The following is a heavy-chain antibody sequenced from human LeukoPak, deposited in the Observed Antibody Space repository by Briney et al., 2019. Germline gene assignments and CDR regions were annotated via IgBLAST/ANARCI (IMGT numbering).Heavy chain of an antibody. CDR3: ARLLYTGYDSKWLGPPNWFDP. CDR1: GYSFTSYW. CDR2: VCPGDSDT. J-gene: IGHJ5*02. Sequence: GESLKISCKGSGYSFTSYWIGWVRQRPGKGLEWMGIVCPGDSDTRYSPSFQGQVTLSADKSLTTAYLQWSSLHASDTAMYYCARLLYTGYDSKWLGPPNWFDPWGQGTLVTVSS. D-gene: IGHD5-12*01. V-gene: IGHV5-51*01.